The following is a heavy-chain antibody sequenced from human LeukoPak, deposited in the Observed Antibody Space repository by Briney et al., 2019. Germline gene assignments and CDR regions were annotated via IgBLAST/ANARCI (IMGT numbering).Heavy chain of an antibody. CDR2: INPNSGGT. CDR3: AREGFPNIVATSPGRDYFDY. D-gene: IGHD5-12*01. Sequence: GASVKVSCKASGYTFTGYYMHWVRQAPGQGLEWMGWINPNSGGTNYAQKFQGRVTMTRDTSISTAYVELSRLRSDDTAVHYCAREGFPNIVATSPGRDYFDYWGQGTLVTVSS. CDR1: GYTFTGYY. V-gene: IGHV1-2*02. J-gene: IGHJ4*02.